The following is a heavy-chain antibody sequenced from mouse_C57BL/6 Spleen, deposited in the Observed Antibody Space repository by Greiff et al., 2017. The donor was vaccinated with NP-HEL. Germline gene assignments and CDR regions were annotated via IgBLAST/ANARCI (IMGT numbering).Heavy chain of an antibody. D-gene: IGHD4-1*01. CDR3: ARKTADGRYFDV. Sequence: EVKVVESGGGLVKPGGSLKLSCAASGFTFSDYGMHWVRQAPEKGLEWVAYISSGSSTIYYADTVKGRFTISRDNAKNTLFLQMTSLRSEDTAMYYCARKTADGRYFDVWGTGTTVTVSS. CDR1: GFTFSDYG. J-gene: IGHJ1*03. CDR2: ISSGSSTI. V-gene: IGHV5-17*01.